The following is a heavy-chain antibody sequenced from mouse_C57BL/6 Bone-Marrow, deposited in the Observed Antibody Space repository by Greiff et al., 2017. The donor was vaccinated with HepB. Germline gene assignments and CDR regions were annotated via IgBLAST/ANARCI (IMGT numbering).Heavy chain of an antibody. CDR3: ARGGIYYGYDGYWYFDV. Sequence: EVQLVESGPGLVKPSQSLSLTCSVTGYSITSGYYWNWIRQFPGNKLEWMGYISYDGSNNYNPSLKNRISITRDTSKNQFFLKLNSVTTEDTATYYCARGGIYYGYDGYWYFDVWGTGTTVTVSS. V-gene: IGHV3-6*01. CDR1: GYSITSGYY. J-gene: IGHJ1*03. D-gene: IGHD2-2*01. CDR2: ISYDGSN.